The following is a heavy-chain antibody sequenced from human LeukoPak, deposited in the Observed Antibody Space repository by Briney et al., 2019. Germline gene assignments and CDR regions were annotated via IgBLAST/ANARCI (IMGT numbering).Heavy chain of an antibody. Sequence: SGRSLRLSCAASGFTFDDYAMHWVRQAPGKGLEWVSGISWNSGSIGYADSVKGRFTISRDNAKNSLYLQMNSLRAEDTALYYCAKDYHPIAVADPGFDYWGQGTLVTVSS. CDR3: AKDYHPIAVADPGFDY. J-gene: IGHJ4*02. CDR2: ISWNSGSI. V-gene: IGHV3-9*01. CDR1: GFTFDDYA. D-gene: IGHD6-19*01.